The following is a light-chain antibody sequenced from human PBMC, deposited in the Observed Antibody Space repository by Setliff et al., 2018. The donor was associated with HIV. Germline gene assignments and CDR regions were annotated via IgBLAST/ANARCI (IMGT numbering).Light chain of an antibody. CDR2: RNI. CDR3: AAWDDSLNSRRL. Sequence: VLTQPPSASGTPGQKVNISCSGSKTNIGSNFVYWYQQFPGTAPKLLIHRNIRRPSGVPDRFSGSKSGTSASLAISGLRSEDEADYYCAAWDDSLNSRRLFGGGTKVTVL. CDR1: KTNIGSNF. V-gene: IGLV1-47*01. J-gene: IGLJ2*01.